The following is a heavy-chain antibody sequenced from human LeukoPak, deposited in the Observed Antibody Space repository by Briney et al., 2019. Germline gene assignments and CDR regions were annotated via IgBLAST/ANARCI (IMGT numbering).Heavy chain of an antibody. J-gene: IGHJ4*02. Sequence: GGSLRLSCAASGSTFSSYAMSWVRQAPGKGLEWVSTIIDIGSTYYADSVKGLFTISRDISKNTVYLQMNSLRAEDTAVYYCAKDQYSSSFSRGGFDYWGQGTLVTVSS. D-gene: IGHD6-13*01. CDR1: GSTFSSYA. CDR3: AKDQYSSSFSRGGFDY. CDR2: IIDIGST. V-gene: IGHV3-23*01.